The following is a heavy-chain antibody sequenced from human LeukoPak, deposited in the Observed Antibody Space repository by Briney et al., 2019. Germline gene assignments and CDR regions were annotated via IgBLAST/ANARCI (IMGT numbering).Heavy chain of an antibody. Sequence: KPSQTLSLTCAVSGGSISSGGYSWSWIRQPPGKGLEWIGYIYHSGSTYYNPSLKSRVTISVDRSKNQFSLKLSSVTAADTAVYNCARDSRRVRGLSYYYYGMDVWGQGTTVTVSS. D-gene: IGHD3-10*01. CDR3: ARDSRRVRGLSYYYYGMDV. CDR1: GGSISSGGYS. V-gene: IGHV4-30-2*01. CDR2: IYHSGST. J-gene: IGHJ6*02.